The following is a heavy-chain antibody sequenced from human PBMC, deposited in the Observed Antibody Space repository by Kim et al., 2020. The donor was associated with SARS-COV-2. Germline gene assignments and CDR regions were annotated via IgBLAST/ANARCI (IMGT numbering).Heavy chain of an antibody. Sequence: GGSLRLSCAATGFTFSNGWMSWVRQAPGRGLEWVGRIKSNTAGGTTDFAAPVKGRFTISRDDSKNTLYLLMNSLKTEDTAVYYCTTADRSILDYWGQEPWSPSPQ. J-gene: IGHJ4*01. CDR3: TTADRSILDY. V-gene: IGHV3-15*01. CDR2: IKSNTAGGTT. CDR1: GFTFSNGW. D-gene: IGHD2-15*01.